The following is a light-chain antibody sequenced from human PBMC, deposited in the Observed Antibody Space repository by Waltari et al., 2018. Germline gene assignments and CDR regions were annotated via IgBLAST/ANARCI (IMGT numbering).Light chain of an antibody. J-gene: IGKJ1*01. CDR3: QQYDEWPPT. V-gene: IGKV3-15*01. Sequence: EIVMTQSPGHLSVSPGERATLSCRASQSVSSKLAWYQQKPGQAPRLLIYGASIRATGIPARFSGSGSGTEFTLTISGLKPEDFAVYYCQQYDEWPPTFGQGTKVEI. CDR1: QSVSSK. CDR2: GAS.